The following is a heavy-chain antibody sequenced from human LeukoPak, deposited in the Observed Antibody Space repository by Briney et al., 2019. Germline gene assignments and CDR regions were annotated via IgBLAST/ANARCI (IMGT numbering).Heavy chain of an antibody. CDR3: ALSGWSIDY. CDR2: INHSGST. Sequence: SETLSLTCAVYGGSFSGYYWSWIRQPPGKGLVWIGEINHSGSTNYNPSLKSRVTISVDTSKNQFSLKLSSVTAADTAVYYCALSGWSIDYWGQGTLVTVSS. CDR1: GGSFSGYY. J-gene: IGHJ4*02. D-gene: IGHD6-19*01. V-gene: IGHV4-34*01.